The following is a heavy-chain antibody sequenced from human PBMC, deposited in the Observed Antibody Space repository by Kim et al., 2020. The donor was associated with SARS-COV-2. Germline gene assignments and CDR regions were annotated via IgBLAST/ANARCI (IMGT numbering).Heavy chain of an antibody. V-gene: IGHV1-46*01. J-gene: IGHJ6*02. CDR2: INPRGGST. Sequence: ASVKVSCKASGYTFTSHYIHWVRQAPGQGLEWMGVINPRGGSTNYAQKFQGRVTMTRDTSTSTVSMELSSLRSEDPAVYYCAKDLAPMANRSYYGMDVWGQGTTVTVS. CDR3: AKDLAPMANRSYYGMDV. CDR1: GYTFTSHY.